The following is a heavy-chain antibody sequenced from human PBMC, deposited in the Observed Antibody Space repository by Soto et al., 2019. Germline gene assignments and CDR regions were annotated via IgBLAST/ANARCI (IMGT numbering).Heavy chain of an antibody. CDR1: GFTFSSYW. V-gene: IGHV3-74*01. D-gene: IGHD3-22*01. CDR2: MNSDGSST. CDR3: ARGPPTDYYDSSGPYDY. Sequence: GGSLRLSCAASGFTFSSYWMHWVRQAPGKGLVWVSRMNSDGSSTSYADYVKGLFTISRDNAKNTLYLQMNSLRAEDTAVYYCARGPPTDYYDSSGPYDYWGQGTLVTVSS. J-gene: IGHJ4*02.